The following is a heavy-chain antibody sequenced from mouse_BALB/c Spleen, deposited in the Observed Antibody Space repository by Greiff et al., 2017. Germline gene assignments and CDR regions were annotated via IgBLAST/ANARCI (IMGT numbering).Heavy chain of an antibody. CDR1: GYAFTNYL. Sequence: QVQLQQSGAELVRPGTSVKVSCKASGYAFTNYLIEWVKQRPGQGLEWIGVINPGSGGTNYNEKFKGKATLTADKSSSTAYMQLSSLTSDDSAVYFCARSEGFAYWGLGTLVTVSA. CDR2: INPGSGGT. V-gene: IGHV1-54*01. J-gene: IGHJ3*01. CDR3: ARSEGFAY.